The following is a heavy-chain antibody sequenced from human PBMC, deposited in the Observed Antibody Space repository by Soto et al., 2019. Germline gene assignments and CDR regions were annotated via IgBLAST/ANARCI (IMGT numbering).Heavy chain of an antibody. CDR2: VFSSGST. V-gene: IGHV4-4*07. CDR1: GGAISSYY. J-gene: IGHJ6*02. D-gene: IGHD3-3*02. Sequence: PSETLSLTCSVPGGAISSYYWSWVRQPAGRGLEWIGRVFSSGSTNYNASLKSRVTMSTDTSKNEVSLTLRSVTAADTGVYYCARVAFSYFGMDVWGPGTTVTVSS. CDR3: ARVAFSYFGMDV.